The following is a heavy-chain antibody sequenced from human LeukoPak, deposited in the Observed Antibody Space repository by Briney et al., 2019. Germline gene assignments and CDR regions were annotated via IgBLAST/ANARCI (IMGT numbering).Heavy chain of an antibody. CDR2: IRYDGSNK. CDR1: GFTFSSYS. D-gene: IGHD4-17*01. Sequence: GGSLRLSCAASGFTFSSYSMNWVRQAPGKGLEWVAFIRYDGSNKYYADSVKGRFTISRDNSKNTLYLQMNSLRAEDTAVYYCAKDLSSWTTVTPYYFDYWGQGTLVTVSS. CDR3: AKDLSSWTTVTPYYFDY. J-gene: IGHJ4*02. V-gene: IGHV3-30*02.